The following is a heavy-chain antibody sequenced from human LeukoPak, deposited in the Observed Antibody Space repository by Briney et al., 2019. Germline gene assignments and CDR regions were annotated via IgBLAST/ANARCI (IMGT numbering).Heavy chain of an antibody. Sequence: GGSLRLSCAASGFTFSSYAMSWVRQAPGKGLEWVSGISWNSGSTGYADSVKGRFTISRDNAKNSLYLQMNSLRAEDTALYYCAKDMGSSGYYSEGTDYWGQGTLVTVSS. D-gene: IGHD3-22*01. V-gene: IGHV3-9*01. J-gene: IGHJ4*02. CDR3: AKDMGSSGYYSEGTDY. CDR1: GFTFSSYA. CDR2: ISWNSGST.